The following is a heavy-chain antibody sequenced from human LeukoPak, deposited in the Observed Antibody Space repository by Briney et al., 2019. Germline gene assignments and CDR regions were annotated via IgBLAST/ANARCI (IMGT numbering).Heavy chain of an antibody. CDR3: ASNYGDSPLSYYYYGMDV. CDR2: ISYDGSNK. Sequence: GRSLRLSCAASGFTFGSYAMHWVRQAPGKGLEWVAVISYDGSNKYYADSVKGRFTISRDNSKNTLYLQMNSLRAEDTAVYYCASNYGDSPLSYYYYGMDVWGQGTTVTVSS. V-gene: IGHV3-30-3*01. D-gene: IGHD4-17*01. J-gene: IGHJ6*02. CDR1: GFTFGSYA.